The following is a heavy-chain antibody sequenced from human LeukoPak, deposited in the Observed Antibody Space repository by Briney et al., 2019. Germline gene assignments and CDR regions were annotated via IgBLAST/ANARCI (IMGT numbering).Heavy chain of an antibody. CDR2: MNPNSGNT. V-gene: IGHV1-8*01. CDR3: ARVSQTPAYYYTSGYYYHGY. D-gene: IGHD3-22*01. Sequence: GASVKVSCKASGYTFSAYDINWVRQATGHGLGWMGWMNPNSGNTGFAQKFQGRVTMTRDTSINTAYMELSNLRSEDTAVYYCARVSQTPAYYYTSGYYYHGYWGQGTRVTVSS. CDR1: GYTFSAYD. J-gene: IGHJ4*02.